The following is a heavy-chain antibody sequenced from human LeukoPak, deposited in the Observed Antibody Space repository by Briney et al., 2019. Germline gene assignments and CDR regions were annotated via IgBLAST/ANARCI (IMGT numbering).Heavy chain of an antibody. J-gene: IGHJ6*02. CDR1: GYTFTIYY. V-gene: IGHV1-2*04. CDR3: ARGGIAARLLGSPYYYYGMDV. CDR2: INPNSGGT. D-gene: IGHD6-6*01. Sequence: GASVKVSCKASGYTFTIYYMHWVRQAPGQGLEWMGWINPNSGGTNYAQKFQGWVTMTRDTSISTAYMELSRLRSDDTAVYYCARGGIAARLLGSPYYYYGMDVWGQGTTVTVSS.